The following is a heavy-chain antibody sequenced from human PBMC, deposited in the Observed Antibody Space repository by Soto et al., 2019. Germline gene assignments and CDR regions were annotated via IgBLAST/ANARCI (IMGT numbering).Heavy chain of an antibody. V-gene: IGHV5-51*01. CDR2: IYPGDSDT. J-gene: IGHJ6*02. Sequence: GESLKISCKGSGYSFTSYWIGWVRQMPGKGLEWMGIIYPGDSDTRYSPSFQGQVTISADKSISTAYLQWSSLKASDTAMYYCARRQLERRGSTTYGMDVWGQGTTVTVSS. D-gene: IGHD1-1*01. CDR1: GYSFTSYW. CDR3: ARRQLERRGSTTYGMDV.